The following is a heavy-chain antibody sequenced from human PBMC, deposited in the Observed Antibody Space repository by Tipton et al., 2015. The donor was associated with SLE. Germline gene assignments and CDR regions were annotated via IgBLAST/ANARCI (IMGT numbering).Heavy chain of an antibody. Sequence: TLSLTCTVSGGSISSGSYHWSWIRQPAGKGLEWIGHIYTSGSTNYNPSLKSRVTISVDTSKNQLSLKLSSVTAADTAVYYCARDFWSQIVGAGGAFHIWGQGTMVTVSS. V-gene: IGHV4-61*09. CDR3: ARDFWSQIVGAGGAFHI. CDR1: GGSISSGSYH. J-gene: IGHJ3*02. CDR2: IYTSGST. D-gene: IGHD1-26*01.